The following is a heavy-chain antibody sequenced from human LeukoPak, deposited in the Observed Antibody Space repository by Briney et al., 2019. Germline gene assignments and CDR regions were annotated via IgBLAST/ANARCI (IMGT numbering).Heavy chain of an antibody. CDR3: ARDLQLADAFDI. Sequence: SETLSLTCTVSGGSISSSSYYWSWIRQPPGKGLEWIGYIYYSGSTSYNPSLKSRVTISVDTSKNQFSLKLSSVTAADTAVYYCARDLQLADAFDIWGQGTMVTVSS. CDR1: GGSISSSSYY. J-gene: IGHJ3*02. CDR2: IYYSGST. V-gene: IGHV4-61*01. D-gene: IGHD6-13*01.